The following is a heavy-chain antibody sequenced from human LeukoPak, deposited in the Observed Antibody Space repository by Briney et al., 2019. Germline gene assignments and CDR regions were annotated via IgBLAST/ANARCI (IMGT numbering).Heavy chain of an antibody. CDR1: GFIFRNYG. J-gene: IGHJ4*02. CDR2: IRFDGTTQ. Sequence: GGSLRLSCAASGFIFRNYGMHWVRLSPDKGLEWLTFIRFDGTTQYYADSVRGRFIISRDNSKDTVSLQMYSLRAEDTGIYYCAKEGGDGSPFDYWGQGILVTVSS. D-gene: IGHD5-24*01. CDR3: AKEGGDGSPFDY. V-gene: IGHV3-30*02.